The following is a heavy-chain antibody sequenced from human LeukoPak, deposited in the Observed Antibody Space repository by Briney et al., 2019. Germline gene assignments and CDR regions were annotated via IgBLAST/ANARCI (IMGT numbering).Heavy chain of an antibody. V-gene: IGHV3-11*06. Sequence: GGSLRLSCAASGFTFSDYYMSWIRQAPGKGLEWVSYITYSSSYTKYADSVKGRFTISRDNAKNSPYLQMNSLRAEDTAVYYCARVIGYCSGGSCYFDYWGQGSLVTVSS. CDR3: ARVIGYCSGGSCYFDY. J-gene: IGHJ4*02. CDR1: GFTFSDYY. CDR2: ITYSSSYT. D-gene: IGHD2-15*01.